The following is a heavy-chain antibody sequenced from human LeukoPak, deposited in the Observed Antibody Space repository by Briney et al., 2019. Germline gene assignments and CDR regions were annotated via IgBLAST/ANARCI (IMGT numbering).Heavy chain of an antibody. CDR1: GCTFSSYA. J-gene: IGHJ4*02. CDR3: AKAQGTAHYFDY. CDR2: ISGSGGCT. V-gene: IGHV3-23*01. Sequence: PGGSLRLSCAASGCTFSSYAMSWLRQAPGKGLEWVSAISGSGGCTYYGGSGKGRITISREHSKNTLYLKMNSLRAEDTAVYYCAKAQGTAHYFDYWGQGTLVTVPS.